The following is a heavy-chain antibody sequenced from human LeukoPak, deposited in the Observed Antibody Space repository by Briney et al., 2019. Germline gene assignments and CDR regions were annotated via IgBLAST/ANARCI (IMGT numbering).Heavy chain of an antibody. V-gene: IGHV3-53*01. Sequence: GGSLRLSCAVSGFGVSSNYVAWVRQAPGKGLEWVSVRQPGNVSYYAQSAKGRVTTPADSCKNSLYLQMNNLTSEDTALYYCARGRDYDTYFDCWGQGTLVTVSS. CDR1: GFGVSSNY. CDR3: ARGRDYDTYFDC. J-gene: IGHJ4*02. D-gene: IGHD3-22*01. CDR2: RQPGNVS.